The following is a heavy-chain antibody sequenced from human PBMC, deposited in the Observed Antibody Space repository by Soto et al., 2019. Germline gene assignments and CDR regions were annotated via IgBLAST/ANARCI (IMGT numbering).Heavy chain of an antibody. CDR1: GFTFSSYA. V-gene: IGHV3-48*03. CDR3: VREFVRDFHNWFDL. D-gene: IGHD2-21*02. Sequence: SLRLSCAASGFTFSSYAMNWVRQAPGKGLEWVSYISSGGNTMYYADSVKGRFTISRDNAKNSLYLEMNSLRAEDTAVYYCVREFVRDFHNWFDLWGQGTLVTVSS. CDR2: ISSGGNTM. J-gene: IGHJ5*02.